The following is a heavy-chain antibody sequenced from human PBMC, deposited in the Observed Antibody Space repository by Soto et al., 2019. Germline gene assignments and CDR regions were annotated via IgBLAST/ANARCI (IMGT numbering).Heavy chain of an antibody. D-gene: IGHD3-3*01. CDR3: ARDLEYILLEDAFDL. J-gene: IGHJ3*01. CDR1: GYSFTGYG. CDR2: INPGNGNT. Sequence: VKVSCRASGYSFTGYGLHWVGQVPGQGLEWMGWINPGNGNTKYPQKFQGRVTITTDTSAPTSYMELSSLRSEDTAVYYCARDLEYILLEDAFDLWGQGTMVTVSS. V-gene: IGHV1-3*01.